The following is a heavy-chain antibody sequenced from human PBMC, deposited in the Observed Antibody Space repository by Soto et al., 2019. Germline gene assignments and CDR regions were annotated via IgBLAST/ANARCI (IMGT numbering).Heavy chain of an antibody. Sequence: QVQLQESGPGLVKPSQTLSLTCTVSGGSISSGGYYWSWIRQHPGKGLEWIGYIYYSGSTYYNPSLKSRVTISVDTSKNQYSLKLSSVTAADTAVYYCARARPPDDYGDYGGSRGWYYFDYWGQGTLVTVSS. CDR3: ARARPPDDYGDYGGSRGWYYFDY. CDR2: IYYSGST. D-gene: IGHD4-17*01. CDR1: GGSISSGGYY. V-gene: IGHV4-31*03. J-gene: IGHJ4*02.